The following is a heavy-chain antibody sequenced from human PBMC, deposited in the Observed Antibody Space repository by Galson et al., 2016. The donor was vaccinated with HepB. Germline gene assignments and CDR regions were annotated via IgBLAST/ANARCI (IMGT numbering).Heavy chain of an antibody. CDR1: GFLFRGYG. J-gene: IGHJ4*02. Sequence: SLRLSCAGSGFLFRGYGMHWVRQAPGKGPEWVAADSMDGRRKFSSDSVRGRFTISRDNSNNMLFLQMDSLRPDDTAVYYCAKRHEFCPPVGCSVDYWGQGTLVSVSS. D-gene: IGHD3-10*02. V-gene: IGHV3-30*18. CDR2: DSMDGRRK. CDR3: AKRHEFCPPVGCSVDY.